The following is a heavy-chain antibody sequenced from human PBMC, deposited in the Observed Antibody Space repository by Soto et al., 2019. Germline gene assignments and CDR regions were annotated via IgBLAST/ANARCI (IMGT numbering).Heavy chain of an antibody. D-gene: IGHD6-19*01. CDR2: ISSSSSTI. Sequence: GGSLRLSCAASGFTFSSYSMNWVRQAPGKGLEWVSYISSSSSTIYYADSVKGRFTISRDNAKNSLYLQMNSLRAEDTAVYYCARDPPYSSGWVYFDYWGQGTLVTVSS. J-gene: IGHJ4*02. CDR3: ARDPPYSSGWVYFDY. V-gene: IGHV3-48*01. CDR1: GFTFSSYS.